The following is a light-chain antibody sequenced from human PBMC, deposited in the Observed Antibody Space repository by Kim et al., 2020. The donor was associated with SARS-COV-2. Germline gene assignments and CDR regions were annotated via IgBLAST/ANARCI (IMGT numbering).Light chain of an antibody. J-gene: IGKJ4*01. V-gene: IGKV3-15*01. Sequence: SVSPGERATLSCRASQSVSSILAWYQQKPGQAPRLLIYGASTRATGIPARFSGSGSGTEFTLTISSLQSEDFAVYYCQQYNNWPLTFGGGTKV. CDR3: QQYNNWPLT. CDR2: GAS. CDR1: QSVSSI.